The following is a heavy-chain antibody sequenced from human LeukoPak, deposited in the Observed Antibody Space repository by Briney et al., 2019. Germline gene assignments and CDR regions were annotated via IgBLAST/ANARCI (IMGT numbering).Heavy chain of an antibody. J-gene: IGHJ4*02. Sequence: GGSLRLSCAASGFSFSTYSMSWVRQAPGKGLEWVSVISDTGATTFYADSVKGRFTIPRDNSKNTLYLQMNSLRAEDTAVYYCAKDSSSWPPHFDYWGQGTLVTVSS. CDR2: ISDTGATT. D-gene: IGHD6-13*01. CDR3: AKDSSSWPPHFDY. V-gene: IGHV3-23*01. CDR1: GFSFSTYS.